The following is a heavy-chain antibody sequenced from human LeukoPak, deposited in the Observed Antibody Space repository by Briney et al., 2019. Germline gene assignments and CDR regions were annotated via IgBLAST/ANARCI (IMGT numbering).Heavy chain of an antibody. J-gene: IGHJ3*02. CDR2: ISYDGSNK. CDR3: ARPLSGYSGYDFEGAAFDI. V-gene: IGHV3-30-3*01. CDR1: GFTFSSYA. Sequence: GGSLRLSCAASGFTFSSYAMHWVRQASGKGLEWVAVISYDGSNKYYADSVKGRFTISRDNSKNTLYLQMNSLRAEDTAVYYCARPLSGYSGYDFEGAAFDIWGQGTMVTVSS. D-gene: IGHD5-12*01.